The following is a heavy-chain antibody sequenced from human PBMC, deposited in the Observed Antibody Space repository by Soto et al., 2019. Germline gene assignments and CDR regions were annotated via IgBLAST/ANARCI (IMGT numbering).Heavy chain of an antibody. J-gene: IGHJ5*02. D-gene: IGHD2-2*01. CDR2: IFKSGLA. V-gene: IGHV4-4*09. Sequence: QVQLQESGPGLVKPSETLSLTCSVSGDSITGYYWSWIRQPPGKGLEWIGYIFKSGLANYTPSLQSRVTLSVDTSKNQSPLTLGSVPAAATALYSWARRDAYHAGGDLWGQGTLVTVSS. CDR3: ARRDAYHAGGDL. CDR1: GDSITGYY.